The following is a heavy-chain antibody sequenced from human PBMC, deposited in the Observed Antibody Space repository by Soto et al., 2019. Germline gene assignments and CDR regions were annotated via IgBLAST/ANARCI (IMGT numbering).Heavy chain of an antibody. D-gene: IGHD3-22*01. V-gene: IGHV3-48*02. CDR2: ISLSGHTI. J-gene: IGHJ4*02. CDR3: ARDKTTYLDSSGYYSYYFDY. CDR1: GFTFASFG. Sequence: EMQLVESGGALVQPGGSLRLSCAASGFTFASFGMNWVRQAPGKGLEWISYISLSGHTIDYADSVKGRFTISRDNARDSLYLQINSLRDEDTAVYYCARDKTTYLDSSGYYSYYFDYWGQGTLVTVSS.